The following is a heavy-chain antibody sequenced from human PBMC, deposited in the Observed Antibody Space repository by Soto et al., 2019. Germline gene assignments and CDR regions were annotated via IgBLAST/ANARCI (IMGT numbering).Heavy chain of an antibody. CDR2: IKSKTDGGTT. D-gene: IGHD5-18*01. Sequence: GGSLRLSCVASCFTSSNAWMNWVRQAPGKGLEWVGRIKSKTDGGTTDYAAPVKGRFTISRDDSKNTLYLQMNSLKTEDTAVYYCTATAWIQLWWGVYYFDYWGQGTLVTVSS. CDR1: CFTSSNAW. V-gene: IGHV3-15*07. J-gene: IGHJ4*02. CDR3: TATAWIQLWWGVYYFDY.